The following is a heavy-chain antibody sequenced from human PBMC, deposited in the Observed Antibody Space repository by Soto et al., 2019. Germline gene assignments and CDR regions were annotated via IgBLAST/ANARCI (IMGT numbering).Heavy chain of an antibody. CDR2: ISYDGGNK. J-gene: IGHJ4*02. Sequence: PGGSLRLSCAASGFTFNNYALHWVRQAPGKGLEWVTVISYDGGNKYYADSVKGRFTISRDNSKNTLYLQMDSLRDEDTAVYYCARDRHVDTAMTLDYRGQGTLVTVSS. CDR3: ARDRHVDTAMTLDY. D-gene: IGHD5-18*01. CDR1: GFTFNNYA. V-gene: IGHV3-30-3*01.